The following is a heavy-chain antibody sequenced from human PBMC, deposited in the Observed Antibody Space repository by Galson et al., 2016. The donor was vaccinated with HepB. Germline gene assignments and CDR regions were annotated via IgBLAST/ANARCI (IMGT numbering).Heavy chain of an antibody. CDR1: GFTFSRFW. CDR3: ARYGDEAGWNFHQ. D-gene: IGHD6-19*01. Sequence: LRLSCAASGFTFSRFWMNWVRQAPGKGLAWVASIKEDGSKSFYADSVKGRFTISRDNVENSLSLQMNSLRAEDTAVYYCARYGDEAGWNFHQWGQGTLVTVSS. CDR2: IKEDGSKS. V-gene: IGHV3-7*03. J-gene: IGHJ1*01.